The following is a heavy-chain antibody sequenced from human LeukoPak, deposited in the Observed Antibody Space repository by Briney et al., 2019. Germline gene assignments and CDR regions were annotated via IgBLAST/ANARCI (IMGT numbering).Heavy chain of an antibody. V-gene: IGHV3-23*01. CDR2: ISGSGGST. J-gene: IGHJ4*02. CDR1: GFTFSSYA. CDR3: AKVFWSGSLYHFGS. Sequence: PGGSLRLSCAASGFTFSSYAVSWVRQAPGKGLEWVSAISGSGGSTYYADSVKGRFTISRDNSKNTPYLQMSSLRAGDTAVYYCAKVFWSGSLYHFGSWGQGTLVTVSS. D-gene: IGHD3-3*01.